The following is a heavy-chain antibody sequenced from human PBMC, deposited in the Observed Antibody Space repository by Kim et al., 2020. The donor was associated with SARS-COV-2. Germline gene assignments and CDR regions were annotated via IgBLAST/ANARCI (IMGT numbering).Heavy chain of an antibody. CDR2: INHSGST. D-gene: IGHD5-18*01. V-gene: IGHV4-34*01. J-gene: IGHJ4*02. CDR1: GGSFSDYY. CDR3: ARNGYNYGYSDY. Sequence: SETLSLTCAVYGGSFSDYYWSWIRQPPGKGLEWIGEINHSGSTNYNPSLKSRVTISVDTSKNQFSLKLSSVTAADTAVYYCARNGYNYGYSDYWGQGTLVTVSS.